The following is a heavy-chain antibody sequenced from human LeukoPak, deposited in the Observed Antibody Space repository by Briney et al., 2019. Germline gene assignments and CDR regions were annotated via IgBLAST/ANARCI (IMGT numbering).Heavy chain of an antibody. CDR3: ARAVVVAAHVDY. J-gene: IGHJ4*02. Sequence: ASVKVSCKASGYTFTGYYMHWVRQAPGQGLEWMGWINPNSGGTNCAQKFQGRVTMTRDTSISTAYMELSRLRSDDTAVYYCARAVVVAAHVDYWGQGTLVTVSS. CDR1: GYTFTGYY. CDR2: INPNSGGT. V-gene: IGHV1-2*02. D-gene: IGHD2-15*01.